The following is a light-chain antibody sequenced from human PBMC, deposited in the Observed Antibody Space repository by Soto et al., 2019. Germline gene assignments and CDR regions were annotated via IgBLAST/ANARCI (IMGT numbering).Light chain of an antibody. J-gene: IGLJ3*02. Sequence: QPVLTQPASVSGSPGQSSTISCTGTRTDIGTYNFVSWYQRHPGKAPKLIIYDVSYRPSGVSDRFSGSKSGNTAALTISGLQADDEADYYCASFTSTNTPWVFGGGTKLTVL. CDR1: RTDIGTYNF. V-gene: IGLV2-14*03. CDR2: DVS. CDR3: ASFTSTNTPWV.